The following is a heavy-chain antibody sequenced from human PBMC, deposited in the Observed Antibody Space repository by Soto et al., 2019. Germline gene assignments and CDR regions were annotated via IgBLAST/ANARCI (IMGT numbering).Heavy chain of an antibody. V-gene: IGHV3-74*01. CDR3: AKEEIGEAAGTDLDYFDY. J-gene: IGHJ4*02. Sequence: GGSLRLSCGPSGFIFSSDWVHWVRQAPGKGLVWVSRLHRDGSTTRYADSVKGRFTISRDNSKNTLYLEMSSLRAEDTAAYNSAKEEIGEAAGTDLDYFDYSGQGTLVTVSS. CDR1: GFIFSSDW. D-gene: IGHD6-13*01. CDR2: LHRDGSTT.